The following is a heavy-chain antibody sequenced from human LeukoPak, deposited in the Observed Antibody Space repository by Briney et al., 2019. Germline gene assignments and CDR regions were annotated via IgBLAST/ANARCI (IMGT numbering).Heavy chain of an antibody. CDR2: ISGYGGST. CDR1: GFTFSNSG. J-gene: IGHJ4*02. CDR3: AKVSGYSYGYFDY. D-gene: IGHD5-18*01. V-gene: IGHV3-23*01. Sequence: GGSLRLSCAASGFTFSNSGMTWVRQAPGKGLEWVSTISGYGGSTDYADSVKGRLTNSRDNSKNTLYLQMNSLRADDTAVYYCAKVSGYSYGYFDYWGQGTLVTVSS.